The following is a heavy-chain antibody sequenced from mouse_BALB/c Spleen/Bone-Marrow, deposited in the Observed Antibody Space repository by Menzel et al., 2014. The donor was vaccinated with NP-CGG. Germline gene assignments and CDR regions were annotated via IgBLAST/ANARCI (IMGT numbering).Heavy chain of an antibody. Sequence: VQVVESGAQVAKPGASVKMSCKASGYTFTSYWMHWVKPRPGQGLEWIGYINPITGYTEYNQKFKDKATLTADKSSSTAYMQLSSLTSEDSAVYYCARNYDYDGGYCAMDYWGQGTSVTVSS. CDR1: GYTFTSYW. J-gene: IGHJ4*01. CDR2: INPITGYT. V-gene: IGHV1-7*01. CDR3: ARNYDYDGGYCAMDY. D-gene: IGHD2-4*01.